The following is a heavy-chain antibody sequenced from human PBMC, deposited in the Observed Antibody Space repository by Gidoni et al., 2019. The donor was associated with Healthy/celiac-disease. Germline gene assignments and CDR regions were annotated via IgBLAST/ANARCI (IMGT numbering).Heavy chain of an antibody. CDR2: IKQDGSEK. CDR1: GFTFSSYW. V-gene: IGHV3-7*03. J-gene: IGHJ4*02. D-gene: IGHD3-22*01. CDR3: ARVPHLGLDYYDSSWEWY. Sequence: EVQLVESGGGLVQPGGSLRLSCAASGFTFSSYWMSWVRQAPGKGLEWVANIKQDGSEKYYVDSVKGRFTISRDNAKNSLYLQMNSLRAEDTAVYYCARVPHLGLDYYDSSWEWYWGQGTLVTVSS.